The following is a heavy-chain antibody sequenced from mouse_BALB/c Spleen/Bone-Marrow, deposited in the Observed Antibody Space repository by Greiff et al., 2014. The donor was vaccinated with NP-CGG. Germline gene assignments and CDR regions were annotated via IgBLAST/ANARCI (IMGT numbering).Heavy chain of an antibody. CDR1: GYSFTSYW. CDR2: IYPGNSEI. V-gene: IGHV1-5*01. CDR3: TIYRYDEDAMDY. J-gene: IGHJ4*01. Sequence: EVQLQQSGTVLPRPGTSVRMSCKASGYSFTSYWMHWVKQRPGQGLEWIGAIYPGNSEISYNQKFKDKAKLTAVTSASTAYMELSSLTNEDSAVYYCTIYRYDEDAMDYWGQGTSVTVSS. D-gene: IGHD2-12*01.